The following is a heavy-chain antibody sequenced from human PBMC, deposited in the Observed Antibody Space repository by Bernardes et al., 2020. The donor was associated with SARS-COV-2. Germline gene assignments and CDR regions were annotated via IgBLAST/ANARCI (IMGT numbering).Heavy chain of an antibody. D-gene: IGHD3-3*01. CDR3: ATDSISGIVIMAWVY. V-gene: IGHV1-24*01. Sequence: ASVKVSCKVSGNSLTAAPIYWVRQAPGKGLEWMGSFDPQYGDPIYAQKFQGRITMTEDTSTDTAYMELSGLRSEDTAVYYCATDSISGIVIMAWVYWGQGTLVTVSS. CDR2: FDPQYGDP. CDR1: GNSLTAAP. J-gene: IGHJ4*02.